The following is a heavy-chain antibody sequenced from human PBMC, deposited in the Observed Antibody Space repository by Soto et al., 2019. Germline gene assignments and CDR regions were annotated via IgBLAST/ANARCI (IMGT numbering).Heavy chain of an antibody. CDR2: VDPNDSFA. CDR3: ARHQSGSGNSNFDF. J-gene: IGHJ4*02. Sequence: PGESLKISCQAFEYSFRIYWISWVRQKPGGGLEWMGRVDPNDSFATYSPSFEGHVSISVDKSTNIVYLQWRSLRASDTATYYCARHQSGSGNSNFDFWGQGTPVTVS. CDR1: EYSFRIYW. V-gene: IGHV5-10-1*01. D-gene: IGHD3-10*01.